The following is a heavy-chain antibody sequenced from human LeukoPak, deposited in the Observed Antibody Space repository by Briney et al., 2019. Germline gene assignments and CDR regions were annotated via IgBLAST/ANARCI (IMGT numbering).Heavy chain of an antibody. J-gene: IGHJ4*02. CDR3: AKDHTTVTISMIDY. D-gene: IGHD4-17*01. Sequence: PGGSLRLSCAASGSYWMHWVRQAPGKGLAWVSHINSDGSWTSYADSVKGRFTISKDNAKNTLYLQMNSLRAEDTAVYYCAKDHTTVTISMIDYWGQGTLVTVSS. CDR2: INSDGSWT. CDR1: GSYW. V-gene: IGHV3-74*01.